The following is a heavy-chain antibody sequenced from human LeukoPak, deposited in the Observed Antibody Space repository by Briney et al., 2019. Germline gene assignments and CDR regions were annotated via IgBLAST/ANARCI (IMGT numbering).Heavy chain of an antibody. J-gene: IGHJ4*02. CDR3: AKDFYDSSGSRYDY. V-gene: IGHV3-23*01. CDR2: IDGGGGRT. Sequence: PGGSLRLSCTASGFAFSSYAMRWVRQAPGVGLEWVSAIDGGGGRTWRADSVRGRFTNSRDNSKNTLFIQMNSLRAEDTAVYYCAKDFYDSSGSRYDYWGQGTLVTVFS. CDR1: GFAFSSYA. D-gene: IGHD3-22*01.